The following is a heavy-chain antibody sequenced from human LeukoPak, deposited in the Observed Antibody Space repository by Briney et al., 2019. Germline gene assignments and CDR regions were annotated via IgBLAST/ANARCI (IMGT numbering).Heavy chain of an antibody. CDR3: TRGPIQLWLYHGMDV. CDR1: GFTFGDHA. CDR2: XXXKTYGGTT. V-gene: IGHV3-49*04. D-gene: IGHD5-18*01. J-gene: IGHJ6*02. Sequence: PGGSLRLSCTVSGFTFGDHAMSWVRQAPGKGLXXXXXXXXKTYGGTTEYAASVKGRFIISRDDSTSIAYLQMNSLKTEDTAVYYCTRGPIQLWLYHGMDVWGQGTTVTVSS.